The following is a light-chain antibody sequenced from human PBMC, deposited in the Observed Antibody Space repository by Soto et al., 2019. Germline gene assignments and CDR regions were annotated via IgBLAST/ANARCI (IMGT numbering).Light chain of an antibody. CDR3: QQRSNWPPGLT. V-gene: IGKV3-11*01. J-gene: IGKJ4*01. CDR1: QSVSSY. Sequence: EIVLTQSPATLSLSPGERATLSCRASQSVSSYLAWYQQKPGQAPRLLIYDASNRATGIPARFSGSGSGTDFPLTSSSLEPEDFAVYYCQQRSNWPPGLTFGGGTKVEIK. CDR2: DAS.